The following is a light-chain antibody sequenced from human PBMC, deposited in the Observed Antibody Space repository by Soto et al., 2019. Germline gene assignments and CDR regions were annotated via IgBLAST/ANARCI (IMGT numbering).Light chain of an antibody. CDR3: QQSYINTAWT. J-gene: IGKJ1*01. V-gene: IGKV1-39*01. CDR2: AAS. Sequence: IQMTQSPSSLSASVGDRVTITCRASQSISNILNWYQQKPGKAPKLLIYAASTIQIGVPSRFSGSGSGTDFTLTITNLQPEDFATYYCQQSYINTAWTIGQGTKVEIK. CDR1: QSISNI.